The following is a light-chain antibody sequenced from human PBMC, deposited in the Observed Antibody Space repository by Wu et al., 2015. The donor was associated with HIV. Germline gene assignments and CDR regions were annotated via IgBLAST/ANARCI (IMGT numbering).Light chain of an antibody. Sequence: EILLTQSPGTLSSSPGERVTLSCRASQTVDSNYLAWYQQQPGQAPRLLIYGTYNRAAGISDRFSGSGSGTDFTLTINRLEPEDFAIYYCQQSGTSPITFGRGTRLDIK. V-gene: IGKV3-20*01. CDR3: QQSGTSPIT. CDR1: QTVDSNY. J-gene: IGKJ5*01. CDR2: GTY.